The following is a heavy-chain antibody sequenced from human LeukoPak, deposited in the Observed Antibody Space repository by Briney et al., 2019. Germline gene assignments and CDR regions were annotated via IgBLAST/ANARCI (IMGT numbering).Heavy chain of an antibody. V-gene: IGHV3-21*01. D-gene: IGHD2-15*01. Sequence: PGGSLRLSCAASGFTFSSYSMNWVRQAPGKGLEWVSSISSSSSYIYYADSVKGRFTISRDNAKNSLYLQMNSLRAEDTAVYYCARELGYCSGGSCYEAFDYWGQGTLVTVSS. J-gene: IGHJ4*02. CDR3: ARELGYCSGGSCYEAFDY. CDR2: ISSSSSYI. CDR1: GFTFSSYS.